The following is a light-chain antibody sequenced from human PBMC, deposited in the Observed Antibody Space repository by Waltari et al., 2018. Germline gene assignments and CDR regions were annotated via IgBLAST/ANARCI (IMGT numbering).Light chain of an antibody. V-gene: IGKV1-NL1*01. CDR2: AAS. CDR1: QGISNS. J-gene: IGKJ4*01. Sequence: DIQMTQSPSSLYASVGDRVTITCRASQGISNSLAWYQQKPGKAPKLLVHAASSLRSGAPSRFSGSGSGTDFTLTISSLQPEDFGTYYCQQYYGHPAGLSFGGGTKVEI. CDR3: QQYYGHPAGLS.